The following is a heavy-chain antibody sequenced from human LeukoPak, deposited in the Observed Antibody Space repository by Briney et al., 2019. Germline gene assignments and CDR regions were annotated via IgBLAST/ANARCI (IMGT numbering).Heavy chain of an antibody. CDR3: ARPSVLGPNTDY. CDR1: GFTFNTYS. Sequence: GGSLRLSCAASGFTFNTYSMNWVRQAPGKGLEWISYISSGSRSTYYADSVKGRFTISRDNAKKSLFLQMNSLRADGTAVYYCARPSVLGPNTDYWGQGTLVTVSS. V-gene: IGHV3-48*04. D-gene: IGHD2-2*01. CDR2: ISSGSRST. J-gene: IGHJ4*02.